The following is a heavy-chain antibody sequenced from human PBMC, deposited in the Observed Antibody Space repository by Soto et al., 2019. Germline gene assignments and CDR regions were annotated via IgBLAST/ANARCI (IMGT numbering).Heavy chain of an antibody. D-gene: IGHD3-10*01. V-gene: IGHV1-58*01. Sequence: SVKVSCKASGFTFTSSAVQCVLQSLGQRLDWIGWIVVGSGNTNYAQKFQERVTITRDMSTSTAYMELSSLRSEDTAVYYCAAARITMVRGVIILGSGMDVWGQGTTVTVSS. CDR1: GFTFTSSA. CDR3: AAARITMVRGVIILGSGMDV. J-gene: IGHJ6*02. CDR2: IVVGSGNT.